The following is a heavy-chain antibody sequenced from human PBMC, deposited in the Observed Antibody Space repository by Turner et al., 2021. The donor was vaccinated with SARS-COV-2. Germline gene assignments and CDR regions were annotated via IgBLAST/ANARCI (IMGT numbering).Heavy chain of an antibody. CDR2: ISWNSGSI. V-gene: IGHV3-9*01. J-gene: IGHJ4*02. Sequence: EVQLVESGGGLVQPGRSLRPSCAASGFTFDDYAMHWVRQAPGKGLEWVSGISWNSGSIAYADSVKGRFTISRDNAKNSLYVQMHSLRAEDTALYYCAKAPNREYYDFWSGYLYYFDYWGQGTLVTVSS. D-gene: IGHD3-3*01. CDR1: GFTFDDYA. CDR3: AKAPNREYYDFWSGYLYYFDY.